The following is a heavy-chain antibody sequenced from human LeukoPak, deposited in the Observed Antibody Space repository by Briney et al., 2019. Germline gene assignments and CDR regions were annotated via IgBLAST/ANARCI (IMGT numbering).Heavy chain of an antibody. CDR1: GFTFSGHA. J-gene: IGHJ4*02. D-gene: IGHD1-26*01. CDR3: AKVLSGSQDY. V-gene: IGHV3-23*01. Sequence: GGSLRLSCAACGFTFSGHAMSWVPQAPGKGLNWLSTITGGAESTYYADSMKGRFTISRDNSKNTVYLQMDSLRVEDTAVYYCAKVLSGSQDYWGQGTLVTVFS. CDR2: ITGGAEST.